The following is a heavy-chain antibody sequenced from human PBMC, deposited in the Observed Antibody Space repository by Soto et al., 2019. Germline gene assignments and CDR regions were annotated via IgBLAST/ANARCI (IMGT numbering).Heavy chain of an antibody. J-gene: IGHJ4*02. V-gene: IGHV1-69*02. D-gene: IGHD2-21*02. CDR3: ATLLLAYCGGDCPMADY. CDR1: GRTFSSYT. CDR2: IIPILGIA. Sequence: QVQRVQSGAEVKKPGSSVKVFCKASGRTFSSYTISWVRQAPGQGLEWMGRIIPILGIANYAQKFQGRVTITADKSASTDYMELRSLRSEDTPVYYCATLLLAYCGGDCPMADYWGQGTLVTVSS.